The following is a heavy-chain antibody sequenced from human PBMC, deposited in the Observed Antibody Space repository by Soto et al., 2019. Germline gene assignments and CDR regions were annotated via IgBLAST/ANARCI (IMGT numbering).Heavy chain of an antibody. CDR3: ANVPPPVTTGLGFDP. Sequence: EVQLLESGGGLVQPGGSLRLSCAASGFTFSSYAVSWVRQAPGKGLEWVSAISGSGGSTYYADSVKGRFTISRDNSKNTLYLQMNSLRAEDTAVYYCANVPPPVTTGLGFDPWGQGTLVTVSS. D-gene: IGHD4-17*01. J-gene: IGHJ5*02. V-gene: IGHV3-23*01. CDR1: GFTFSSYA. CDR2: ISGSGGST.